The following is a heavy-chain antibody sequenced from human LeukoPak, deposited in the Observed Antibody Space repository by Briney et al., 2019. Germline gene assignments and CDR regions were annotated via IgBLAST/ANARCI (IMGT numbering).Heavy chain of an antibody. D-gene: IGHD6-13*01. J-gene: IGHJ4*02. V-gene: IGHV4-34*01. Sequence: SETLSLTCAVYGGSFSGYYWSWIRQPPGKGLEWIGEINHSGSTNYNPSLKSRVTISVDTSKNQFSLKLSSVTAADTAVYCCAVKDLAAAGSPFDYWGQGTLVTVSS. CDR2: INHSGST. CDR3: AVKDLAAAGSPFDY. CDR1: GGSFSGYY.